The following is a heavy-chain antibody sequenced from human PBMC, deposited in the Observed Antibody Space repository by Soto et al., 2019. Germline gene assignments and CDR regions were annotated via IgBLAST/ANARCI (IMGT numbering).Heavy chain of an antibody. V-gene: IGHV4-30-2*01. J-gene: IGHJ6*02. CDR1: GDAISSGGYS. CDR3: ARGGRRSPGMDV. CDR2: TYYTGGA. Sequence: SETLSLTCTVSGDAISSGGYSWNWIRQPPGKGLEWIGHTYYTGGATYNPSLKSRVTISVDTSKNQFSLKMTSVTAADTAVYYCARGGRRSPGMDVWGQGTTVTVSS.